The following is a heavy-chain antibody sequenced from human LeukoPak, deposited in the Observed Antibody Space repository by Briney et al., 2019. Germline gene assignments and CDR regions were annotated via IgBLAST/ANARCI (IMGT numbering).Heavy chain of an antibody. J-gene: IGHJ5*02. V-gene: IGHV4-39*07. CDR1: GFTFSSYG. CDR3: ARDGRLYSSGQVVWFDP. D-gene: IGHD6-19*01. CDR2: IYYSGST. Sequence: GSLRLSCAASGFTFSSYGMHWVRQAPGKGREWIGSIYYSGSTYYNPSLKSRVTISVDTSKSQFSLKVTSVTAADTAVYFCARDGRLYSSGQVVWFDPWGQGTLVTVSS.